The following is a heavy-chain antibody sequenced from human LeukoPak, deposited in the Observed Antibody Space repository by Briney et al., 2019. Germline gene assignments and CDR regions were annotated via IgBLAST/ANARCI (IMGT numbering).Heavy chain of an antibody. V-gene: IGHV3-30*18. CDR2: ITSDGSNK. CDR1: GFTFRSYG. CDR3: AKGATVVVVTTIQY. J-gene: IGHJ1*01. D-gene: IGHD3-22*01. Sequence: GGSLRLSCTASGFTFRSYGMHWVRQAPGKGLEWVAVITSDGSNKYYGDSLKGRFTISRDNSENTLYLQMNSLRAEDTAVYYCAKGATVVVVTTIQYWGQGTLVTVSS.